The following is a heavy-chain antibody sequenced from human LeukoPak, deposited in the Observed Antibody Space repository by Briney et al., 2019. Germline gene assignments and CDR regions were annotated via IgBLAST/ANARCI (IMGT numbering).Heavy chain of an antibody. J-gene: IGHJ3*02. CDR2: IYYSGST. V-gene: IGHV4-39*01. D-gene: IGHD3-22*01. CDR1: GGSISSYY. Sequence: SETLSLTCTVSGGSISSYYWGWIRQPPGKGLEWIGSIYYSGSTYYNPSLKSRVTISVDTSKNQFSLKLSSVTAADTAVYYCASHKTITMIVVVQDAFDIWGQGTMVTVSS. CDR3: ASHKTITMIVVVQDAFDI.